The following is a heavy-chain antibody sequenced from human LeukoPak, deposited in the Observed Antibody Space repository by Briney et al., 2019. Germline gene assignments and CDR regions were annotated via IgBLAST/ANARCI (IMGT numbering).Heavy chain of an antibody. Sequence: SETLSLTCAVYGRSFSDYYWSWIRQPPGKGLEWIGEINHSGSTNYNPSLRSRVTISVDTSKDQFSLRLNSVTAADTAVYYCARHGGIQLWFHAQNWFDPWGQGTLVTVSS. V-gene: IGHV4-34*01. J-gene: IGHJ5*02. D-gene: IGHD5-18*01. CDR1: GRSFSDYY. CDR2: INHSGST. CDR3: ARHGGIQLWFHAQNWFDP.